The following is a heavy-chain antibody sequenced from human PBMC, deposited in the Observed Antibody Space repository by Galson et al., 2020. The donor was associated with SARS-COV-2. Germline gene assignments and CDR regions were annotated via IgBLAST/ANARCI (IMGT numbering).Heavy chain of an antibody. CDR3: ARENDSVADTFNWCDP. D-gene: IGHD1-1*01. CDR2: INPNSGGT. V-gene: IGHV1-2*02. J-gene: IGHJ5*02. CDR1: GYTFTGYY. Sequence: ASVKVSCKASGYTFTGYYMHWVRQAPGQGPEWMGWINPNSGGTNYAQKFQGRVTMTRDTSISTAYMELSRLRSDETTVYYCARENDSVADTFNWCDPWGQGTLVTVSS.